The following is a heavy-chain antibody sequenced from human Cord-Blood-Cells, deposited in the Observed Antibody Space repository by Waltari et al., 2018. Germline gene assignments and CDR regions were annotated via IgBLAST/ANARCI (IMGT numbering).Heavy chain of an antibody. CDR2: IYYSGST. J-gene: IGHJ4*02. D-gene: IGHD6-13*01. Sequence: QVQLQESGPGLVKPSETLSLTCTVSGRSISSYYWSWIRQPPGKGLEWIGYIYYSGSTNYNPSLKSRVTISVDTSKNQFSLKLSSVTAADTAVYYCARHEQQLDYWGQGTLVTVSS. CDR1: GRSISSYY. CDR3: ARHEQQLDY. V-gene: IGHV4-59*08.